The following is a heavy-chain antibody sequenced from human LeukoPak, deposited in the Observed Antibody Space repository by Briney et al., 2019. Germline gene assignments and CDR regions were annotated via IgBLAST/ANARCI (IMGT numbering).Heavy chain of an antibody. V-gene: IGHV3-48*04. J-gene: IGHJ4*02. CDR1: GFTFSSYS. D-gene: IGHD6-19*01. CDR2: ISSSSSTI. Sequence: GGSLRLSCAASGFTFSSYSMNWVRQAPGKGLGWVSYISSSSSTIYYADSVKGRFTISRDNAKNSLYLQMNSLRAEDTAVYYCARDDSGWARPVGYWGQGTLVTVSS. CDR3: ARDDSGWARPVGY.